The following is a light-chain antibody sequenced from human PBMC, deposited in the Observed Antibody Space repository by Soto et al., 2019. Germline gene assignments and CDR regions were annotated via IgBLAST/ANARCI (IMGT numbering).Light chain of an antibody. CDR2: SAS. V-gene: IGKV1-39*01. Sequence: IQVTQSPSSLSASVGDRVTITCRASQSISNYLHWYQHKPGKAPKVLISSASTLQSGVPSRFSGGGSGTDFTLTISSLQPEDSATYYCQQTYHTPQTFGQGNKVELK. CDR1: QSISNY. J-gene: IGKJ1*01. CDR3: QQTYHTPQT.